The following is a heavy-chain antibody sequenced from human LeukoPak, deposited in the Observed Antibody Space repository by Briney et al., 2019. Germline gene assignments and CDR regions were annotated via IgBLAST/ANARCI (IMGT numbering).Heavy chain of an antibody. CDR2: ISYSGST. D-gene: IGHD4-11*01. CDR3: ARNRSLTTTPGFDH. J-gene: IGHJ4*02. CDR1: GGSIRSYY. V-gene: IGHV4-59*08. Sequence: SETLSLTCTVSGGSIRSYYWSWIRQPPGKGLEWIGYISYSGSTNYSPSLKSRVTISVDTSKNQFSLKLSSVTAADTAVYYCARNRSLTTTPGFDHWGQGTLVTVSS.